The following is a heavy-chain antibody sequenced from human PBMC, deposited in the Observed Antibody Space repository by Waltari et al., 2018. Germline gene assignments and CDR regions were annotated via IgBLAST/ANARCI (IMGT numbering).Heavy chain of an antibody. Sequence: EVQLVESGGDLVQPGGSLRLSCAASGFSFSRSWMTWVRPTPGKGLEWVGNIQQNGSEKWYADSVKGRFTISRDNAMNLVYLQMNSLRVEDTAVYYCARDLVATPPWGQGTLVTVSS. J-gene: IGHJ5*02. CDR1: GFSFSRSW. V-gene: IGHV3-7*01. D-gene: IGHD2-21*02. CDR2: IQQNGSEK. CDR3: ARDLVATPP.